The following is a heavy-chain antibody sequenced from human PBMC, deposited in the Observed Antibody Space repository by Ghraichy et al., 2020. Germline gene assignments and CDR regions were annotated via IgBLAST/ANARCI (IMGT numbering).Heavy chain of an antibody. Sequence: GGSLRLSCAASGFTFGSYWMGWFRQPPGKGLEWLANIKQDRSENHYVDSVKGRFTISRNNAENSLYLQMNSVRVEDTAVYYCARGSYPFNYWGQGTLVTVST. CDR2: IKQDRSEN. D-gene: IGHD1-26*01. CDR1: GFTFGSYW. CDR3: ARGSYPFNY. J-gene: IGHJ4*02. V-gene: IGHV3-7*03.